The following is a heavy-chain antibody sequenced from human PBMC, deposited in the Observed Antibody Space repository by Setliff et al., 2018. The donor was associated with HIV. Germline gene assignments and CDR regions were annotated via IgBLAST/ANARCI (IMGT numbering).Heavy chain of an antibody. Sequence: SETLSLTCTVSGGSISSGDYYWSWIRQPPGKGLEWIGYIYYSGSTYYNPSLKSRVTISVDTSKNQFSLKLSSVTAADTAVYYCAGVRAAEFLYYFDYWGQGTLVTVSS. CDR3: AGVRAAEFLYYFDY. CDR1: GGSISSGDYY. CDR2: IYYSGST. D-gene: IGHD3-10*01. V-gene: IGHV4-30-4*02. J-gene: IGHJ4*02.